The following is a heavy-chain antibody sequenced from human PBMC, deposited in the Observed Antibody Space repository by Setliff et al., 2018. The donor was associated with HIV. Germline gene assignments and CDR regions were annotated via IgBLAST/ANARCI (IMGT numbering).Heavy chain of an antibody. Sequence: RSGGSLRLSCAASGFTFDDYGMSWVRQAPGKGLEWVSGINWNGGSTGYADSVKGRFTISRDNAKNSLYLQMNSLRAEDTALYYCLVVPIGSSWSPAFDIWGQGTMVTVSS. V-gene: IGHV3-20*04. D-gene: IGHD6-13*01. J-gene: IGHJ3*02. CDR1: GFTFDDYG. CDR3: LVVPIGSSWSPAFDI. CDR2: INWNGGST.